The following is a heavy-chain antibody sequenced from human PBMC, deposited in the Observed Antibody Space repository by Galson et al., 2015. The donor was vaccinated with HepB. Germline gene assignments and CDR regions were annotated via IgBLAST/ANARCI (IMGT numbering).Heavy chain of an antibody. CDR1: GGSISSSSYY. D-gene: IGHD4-23*01. V-gene: IGHV4-39*01. CDR2: IYYSGST. CDR3: ARGPPLPGGNSPPYGDY. Sequence: SETLSLTCTVSGGSISSSSYYWGWIRQPPGKGLEWIGSIYYSGSTYYNPSLKSRVTISVDTSKNQFSLKLSSVTAADTAVYYCARGPPLPGGNSPPYGDYWGQGTLVTVSS. J-gene: IGHJ4*02.